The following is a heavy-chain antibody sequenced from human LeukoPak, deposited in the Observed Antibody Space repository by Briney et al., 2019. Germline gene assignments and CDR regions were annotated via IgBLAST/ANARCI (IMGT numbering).Heavy chain of an antibody. CDR3: AKLTSASGAYGVDV. Sequence: GGSLRLSCAASGFTFSGYAMNWVRQAPGKGLEWVSTISGGGGSKHYADSVEGRFTISRDNSKNTVYLQMNSLRAEDTAIYYCAKLTSASGAYGVDVWGQGTTVTVSS. J-gene: IGHJ6*02. D-gene: IGHD3-10*01. CDR1: GFTFSGYA. V-gene: IGHV3-23*01. CDR2: ISGGGGSK.